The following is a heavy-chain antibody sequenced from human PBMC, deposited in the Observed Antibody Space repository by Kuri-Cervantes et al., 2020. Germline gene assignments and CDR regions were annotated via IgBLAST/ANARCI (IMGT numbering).Heavy chain of an antibody. Sequence: SVKVSCKASGFTFTSSAMQWVRQARGQRLEWIGWIVVGSGNTNYAQKFQERVTITRDMSTSTAYMELSSLRSEDTAVYYCARAGGEATDVFDYWGQGTLVTVSS. CDR3: ARAGGEATDVFDY. D-gene: IGHD3-16*01. CDR2: IVVGSGNT. CDR1: GFTFTSSA. V-gene: IGHV1-58*02. J-gene: IGHJ4*02.